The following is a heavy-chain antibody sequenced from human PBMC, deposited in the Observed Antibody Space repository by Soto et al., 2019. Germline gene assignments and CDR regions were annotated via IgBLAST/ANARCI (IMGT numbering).Heavy chain of an antibody. V-gene: IGHV3-15*01. CDR3: TTGLSNGYYNFDY. D-gene: IGHD3-22*01. CDR2: IKGETDGGTT. Sequence: PGGSLRLSCAASGFTFNNAWMSWVRQAPGKGLEWVGRIKGETDGGTTDYAAPVKGRITISRDHSKDTLYLRMNSLKTEDTAVFHCTTGLSNGYYNFDYWGQGTPVTVSS. J-gene: IGHJ4*02. CDR1: GFTFNNAW.